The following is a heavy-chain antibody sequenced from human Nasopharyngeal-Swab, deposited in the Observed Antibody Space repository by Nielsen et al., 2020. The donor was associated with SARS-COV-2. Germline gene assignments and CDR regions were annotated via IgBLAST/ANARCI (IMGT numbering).Heavy chain of an antibody. CDR1: GGSISSSSYY. CDR2: IYYSGST. Sequence: SETLSLTCTVSGGSISSSSYYWGWIRQPPGKGLEWIGSIYYSGSTYYTPSLKRRVTISVDTSKNQFSLKLSSVTAADTAVYYCARLGGYSGYDERAFDYWGQGTLVTVSS. CDR3: ARLGGYSGYDERAFDY. D-gene: IGHD5-12*01. J-gene: IGHJ4*02. V-gene: IGHV4-39*01.